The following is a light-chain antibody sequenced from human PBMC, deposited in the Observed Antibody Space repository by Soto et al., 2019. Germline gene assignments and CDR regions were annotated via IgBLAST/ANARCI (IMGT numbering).Light chain of an antibody. CDR3: CSSAGSYPHYV. CDR2: DVS. CDR1: SSDVGGYNY. V-gene: IGLV2-11*01. J-gene: IGLJ1*01. Sequence: QSVLTQPRSVSGSPGQSVTISCTGTSSDVGGYNYVSWYQQHPGKAPNLMIYDVSKRPSGVPDRFSGSKSGNTASLTISGLQAEDEADYYCCSSAGSYPHYVFVTGTRSPS.